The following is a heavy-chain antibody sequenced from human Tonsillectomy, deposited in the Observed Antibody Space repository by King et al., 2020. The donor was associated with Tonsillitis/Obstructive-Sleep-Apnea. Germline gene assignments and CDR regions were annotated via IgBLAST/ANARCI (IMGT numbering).Heavy chain of an antibody. Sequence: VQLVESGPGLVKPSETLSLTCSVSGGDISNYYWSWIRQPPGKGLEWIGYIYNTGSTNYNPSLESRVTISVDTSKNQFSLNVTSVTAADTAVYYCAGSWAYSTAFDNW. CDR3: AGSWAYSTAFDN. CDR1: GGDISNYY. D-gene: IGHD2-15*01. CDR2: IYNTGST. V-gene: IGHV4-59*01. J-gene: IGHJ3*02.